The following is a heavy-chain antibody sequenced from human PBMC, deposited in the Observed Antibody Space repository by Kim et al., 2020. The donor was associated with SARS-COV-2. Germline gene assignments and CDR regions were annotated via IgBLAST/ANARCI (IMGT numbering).Heavy chain of an antibody. CDR3: AETQSARGAEGMDV. V-gene: IGHV3-7*01. Sequence: YVDSVKGRFTSSRDNDKNSLYLQMNSLRVEDSAVYYCAETQSARGAEGMDVWGQGTTVTVSS. J-gene: IGHJ6*02. D-gene: IGHD6-6*01.